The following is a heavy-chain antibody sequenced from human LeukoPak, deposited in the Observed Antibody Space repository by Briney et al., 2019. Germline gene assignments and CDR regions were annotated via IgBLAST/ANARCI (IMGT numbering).Heavy chain of an antibody. CDR2: INPSGGST. D-gene: IGHD4-17*01. V-gene: IGHV1-46*01. CDR1: GYTFTSYY. Sequence: ASVKVSCKASGYTFTSYYMHWVRQAPGQGLEWMGIINPSGGSTSYAQKFQGRVTMTRNTSISTAYMELSSLRSEDTAVYYCARLYGDYWYFDLWGRGTLVTVSS. J-gene: IGHJ2*01. CDR3: ARLYGDYWYFDL.